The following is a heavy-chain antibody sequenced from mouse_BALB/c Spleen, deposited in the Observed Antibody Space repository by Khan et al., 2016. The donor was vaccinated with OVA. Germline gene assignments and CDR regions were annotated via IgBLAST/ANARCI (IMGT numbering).Heavy chain of an antibody. D-gene: IGHD2-14*01. Sequence: QVQLKQSGPGLVAPSQSLSITCTVSGFSLTSYGVHWVRQPPGKGLEWLGIIWAGGSTNYNSALMSRLSISKDNSKSQVFVKMISLQTDDTAMYYCARDHYNTYEYFDYWGQGTTLTVSS. CDR2: IWAGGST. V-gene: IGHV2-9*02. CDR3: ARDHYNTYEYFDY. J-gene: IGHJ2*01. CDR1: GFSLTSYG.